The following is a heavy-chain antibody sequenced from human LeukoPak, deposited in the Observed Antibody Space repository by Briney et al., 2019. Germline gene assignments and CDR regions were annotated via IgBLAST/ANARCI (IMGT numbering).Heavy chain of an antibody. J-gene: IGHJ6*02. D-gene: IGHD3-22*01. Sequence: GGSLRLSCAASGFTFSSYAMSWVRQAPGKGLEWVSAISGSGGSTYYADSVKGRFTISRDNSKNTLYLQMNSLRAEDTAVYYCARGLAEGYSDSSGSLISVFNGMDVWGQGTTVTVSS. V-gene: IGHV3-23*01. CDR2: ISGSGGST. CDR1: GFTFSSYA. CDR3: ARGLAEGYSDSSGSLISVFNGMDV.